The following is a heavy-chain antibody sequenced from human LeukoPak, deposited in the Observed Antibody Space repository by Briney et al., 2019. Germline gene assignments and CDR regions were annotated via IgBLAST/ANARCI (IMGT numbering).Heavy chain of an antibody. J-gene: IGHJ4*02. D-gene: IGHD1-26*01. CDR3: AGGRIVGATRTFDY. V-gene: IGHV4-39*01. CDR2: IYYSGST. CDR1: GGSISSSSYY. Sequence: PSETLSLTCTVSGGSISSSSYYWDWIRQPPGKGLEWIGGIYYSGSTYYNPSLKSRVTISVDTSKNQFSLKLSSVTAADTAVYYCAGGRIVGATRTFDYWGQGTLVTVSS.